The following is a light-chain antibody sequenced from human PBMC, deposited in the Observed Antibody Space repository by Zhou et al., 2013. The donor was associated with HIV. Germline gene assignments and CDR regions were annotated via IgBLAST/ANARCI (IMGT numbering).Light chain of an antibody. CDR3: QQYDNLIGT. V-gene: IGKV1-33*01. CDR1: QDINNY. J-gene: IGKJ5*01. Sequence: DIQMTQSPSSLSASIGDRVTITCRASQDINNYLAWFQQKPGKAPQILIYAASNLEPGVPSRFSGSGSGTEFTLTIRSLQPEDIATYYCQQYDNLIGTFGQGTRLEIK. CDR2: AAS.